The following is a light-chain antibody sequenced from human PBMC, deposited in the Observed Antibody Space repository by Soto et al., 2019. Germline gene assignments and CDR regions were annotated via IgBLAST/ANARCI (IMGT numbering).Light chain of an antibody. CDR1: QIVGGDT. CDR2: GAS. V-gene: IGKV3-20*01. CDR3: QQYHWAPDT. Sequence: EIVLTQSPGTLSLSPGERATLSCRASQIVGGDTLAWFQQSPGQAPRLVIYGASNRAAGIPDRFSGSGSGTDFTLTVSRLEPEDFAMYYCQQYHWAPDTFGQGTRLEMK. J-gene: IGKJ5*01.